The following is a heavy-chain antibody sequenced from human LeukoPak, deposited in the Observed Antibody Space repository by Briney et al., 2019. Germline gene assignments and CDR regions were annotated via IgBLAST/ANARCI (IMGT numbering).Heavy chain of an antibody. D-gene: IGHD2-2*02. CDR3: ARDLVVLPADIRRAFDP. CDR1: GFTFSSYS. J-gene: IGHJ5*02. V-gene: IGHV3-48*04. Sequence: GGSLRLSCAASGFTFSSYSMNWLRQAPGKGLECVLYISSSSGTIYYADSVKDRFTISRDNAKNSLYLQMNSLRAEDTAVYYCARDLVVLPADIRRAFDPWGQGTLVTVSS. CDR2: ISSSSGTI.